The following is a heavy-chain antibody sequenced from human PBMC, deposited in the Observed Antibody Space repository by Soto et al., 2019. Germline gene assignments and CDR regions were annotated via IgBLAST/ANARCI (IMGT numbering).Heavy chain of an antibody. Sequence: GGSLRLSCAASGFSFSSYGMHWVRQAPGKGLEWVAVIWYDGSNKYYADSVKGRFTISRDNSKITLYLQMNSLRAEDTAVYYCAIDRTPLRDSSGFDYWGQGTLVTVSS. CDR3: AIDRTPLRDSSGFDY. CDR1: GFSFSSYG. V-gene: IGHV3-33*01. CDR2: IWYDGSNK. D-gene: IGHD3-22*01. J-gene: IGHJ4*02.